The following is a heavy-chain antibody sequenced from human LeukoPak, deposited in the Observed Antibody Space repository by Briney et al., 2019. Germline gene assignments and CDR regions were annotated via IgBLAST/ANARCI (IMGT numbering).Heavy chain of an antibody. J-gene: IGHJ4*02. CDR3: TTSNIVVVTTTYFDH. V-gene: IGHV3-15*01. CDR2: IKSKTDGGAV. Sequence: PGGSLRLSCAGSGSTFSNAWMSWVRQAPGKGLEWVGRIKSKTDGGAVHYAASVKGRFTISRDDSENTLYLQMNSLKTEDTAVYYCTTSNIVVVTTTYFDHWGQGTLVTVSS. CDR1: GSTFSNAW. D-gene: IGHD2-21*02.